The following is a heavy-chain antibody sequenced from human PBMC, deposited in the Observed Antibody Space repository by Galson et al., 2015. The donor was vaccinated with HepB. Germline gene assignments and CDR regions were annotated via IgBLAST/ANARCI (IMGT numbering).Heavy chain of an antibody. CDR3: ARVGYGDYYFDY. J-gene: IGHJ4*02. CDR1: GGSISSYY. D-gene: IGHD4-17*01. V-gene: IGHV4-59*01. CDR2: IYYSGST. Sequence: SETLSLTCTVPGGSISSYYWSWIRQPPGKGLEWIGYIYYSGSTNYNPSLKSRVTISVDTSKNQFSLKLSSVTAADTAVYYCARVGYGDYYFDYWGQGTLVTVSS.